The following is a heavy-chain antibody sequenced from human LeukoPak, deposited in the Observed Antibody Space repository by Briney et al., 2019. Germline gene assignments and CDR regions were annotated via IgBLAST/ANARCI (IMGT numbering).Heavy chain of an antibody. CDR3: AKVGSGSSQELDYYYYYMDV. CDR2: ISSSGSTI. Sequence: GGSLRLSCAASGFTFSDYYMSWIRQAPGKGLEWVSYISSSGSTIYYADSVKGRFTISRDNAKNSLYLQMNSLRAEDTAVYYCAKVGSGSSQELDYYYYYMDVWGKGTTVTISS. CDR1: GFTFSDYY. D-gene: IGHD3-10*01. V-gene: IGHV3-11*01. J-gene: IGHJ6*03.